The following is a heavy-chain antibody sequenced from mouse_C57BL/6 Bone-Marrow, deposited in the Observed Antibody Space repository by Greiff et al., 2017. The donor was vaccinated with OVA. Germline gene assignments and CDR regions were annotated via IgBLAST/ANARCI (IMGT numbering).Heavy chain of an antibody. J-gene: IGHJ2*01. V-gene: IGHV1-53*01. Sequence: QVQLQQPGTELVKPGASVKLSCKASGYTFTSYWMHWVKQRPGQGLEWIGNINPSNGGTNYNEKFKSKATLTVDKSSSTAYMQLSSLTSEDSAVYYGARESGYDGVYFDYWGQGTTLTVSS. CDR1: GYTFTSYW. CDR3: ARESGYDGVYFDY. D-gene: IGHD2-2*01. CDR2: INPSNGGT.